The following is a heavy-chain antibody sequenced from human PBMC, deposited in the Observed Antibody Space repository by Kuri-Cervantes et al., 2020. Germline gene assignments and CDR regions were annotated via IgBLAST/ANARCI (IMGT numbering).Heavy chain of an antibody. D-gene: IGHD3-9*01. Sequence: ASVKVSCKASGYTFTSYYMHWVRQAPGQGLEWMGIINPSGGSTSYAQKFQGRVTMTRNTSISTAYMELSSLRSEDTAVYYCARDPGLYYDILTGYYKGGDYWGQGTLVTVSS. V-gene: IGHV1-46*01. CDR3: ARDPGLYYDILTGYYKGGDY. CDR1: GYTFTSYY. J-gene: IGHJ4*02. CDR2: INPSGGST.